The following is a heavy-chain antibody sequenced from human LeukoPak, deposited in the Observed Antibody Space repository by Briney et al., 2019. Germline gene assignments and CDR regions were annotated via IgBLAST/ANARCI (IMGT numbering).Heavy chain of an antibody. V-gene: IGHV4-59*01. Sequence: SETLSLTCTVSGGSISSYYWSWIRQPPGKGLEWIGYIYYSGSTNYNPSLKSRVTISVDTSKNQFFLKLSSVTAADTAVYYCARARPLEYYDFWSGYYGGIGNNWFDPWGQGTLVTVSS. CDR3: ARARPLEYYDFWSGYYGGIGNNWFDP. J-gene: IGHJ5*02. CDR1: GGSISSYY. D-gene: IGHD3-3*01. CDR2: IYYSGST.